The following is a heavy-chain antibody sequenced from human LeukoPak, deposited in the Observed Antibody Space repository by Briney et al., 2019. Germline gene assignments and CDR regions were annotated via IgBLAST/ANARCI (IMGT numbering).Heavy chain of an antibody. V-gene: IGHV3-23*01. Sequence: GGSLRLSCAASGFTFNCAMSWVRQAPGKGLEWVSSISGSGGSTYYADSVKGRFTISRDNSKNTLYLQMNSLRAEDTAVYYCAKGQSGTYPRVLFDYWGQGTLVTVSS. J-gene: IGHJ4*02. CDR2: ISGSGGST. D-gene: IGHD1-26*01. CDR3: AKGQSGTYPRVLFDY. CDR1: GFTFNCA.